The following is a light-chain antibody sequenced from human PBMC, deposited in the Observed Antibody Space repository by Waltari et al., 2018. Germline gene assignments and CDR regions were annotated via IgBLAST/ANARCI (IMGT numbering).Light chain of an antibody. J-gene: IGLJ2*01. CDR2: NDS. V-gene: IGLV3-21*02. CDR1: NIATKS. Sequence: SYVLTQPPSVSVAPGQTASITCGGNNIATKSVHWYQQKPAQAPVLVVYNDSDRPSGIPERFSGSNSGNTATLTISRVEAGDEADYYCQVWDTTADLAIFGGGTKLTVL. CDR3: QVWDTTADLAI.